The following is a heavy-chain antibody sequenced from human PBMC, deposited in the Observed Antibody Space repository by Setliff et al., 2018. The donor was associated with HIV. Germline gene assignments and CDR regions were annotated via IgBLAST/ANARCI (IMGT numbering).Heavy chain of an antibody. J-gene: IGHJ6*02. V-gene: IGHV3-43D*04. CDR3: AKGYRRSSGWPEYYYYALDV. CDR2: ISWDGGGT. D-gene: IGHD6-19*01. CDR1: GFTFDDYA. Sequence: GGSLRLSCAASGFTFDDYAMHRVRQAPGKGLEWVSLISWDGGGTYYADSVKGRFTISRDNSKNSLYLQMNSLRAEDTAFYYCAKGYRRSSGWPEYYYYALDVWGQGTTVTVSS.